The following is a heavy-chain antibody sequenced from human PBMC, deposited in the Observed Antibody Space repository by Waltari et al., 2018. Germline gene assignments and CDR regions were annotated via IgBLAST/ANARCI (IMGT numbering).Heavy chain of an antibody. J-gene: IGHJ3*02. D-gene: IGHD3-22*01. Sequence: QVQLVQSGAEVKKPGSSVKVSCKASGGTFSSYAISWVRQAPGQGLEWMGWSIPIFGTATYAQKFQGRVTITADESTSTAYMELSSLRSEDTAVYYCARQYYYDSSGYHDAFDIWGQGTMVTVSS. CDR1: GGTFSSYA. CDR3: ARQYYYDSSGYHDAFDI. V-gene: IGHV1-69*01. CDR2: SIPIFGTA.